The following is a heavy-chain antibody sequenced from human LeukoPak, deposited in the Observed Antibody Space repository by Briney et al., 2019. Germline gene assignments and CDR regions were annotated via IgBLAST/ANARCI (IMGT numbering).Heavy chain of an antibody. D-gene: IGHD2/OR15-2a*01. CDR2: ISYDGSNK. J-gene: IGHJ4*02. CDR3: ARSSWHDLYYFDY. CDR1: GFTFSSYA. Sequence: GRSLRLSCAASGFTFSSYARHWVRQAPGKGLEWVAVISYDGSNKYYADSVKGRFTISRDNSKNTLYLQMNSLRAEDTAVYYCARSSWHDLYYFDYWGQGTLVTVSS. V-gene: IGHV3-30-3*01.